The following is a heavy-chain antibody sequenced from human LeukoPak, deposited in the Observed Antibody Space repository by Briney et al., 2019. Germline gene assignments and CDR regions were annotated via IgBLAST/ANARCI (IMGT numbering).Heavy chain of an antibody. D-gene: IGHD6-13*01. V-gene: IGHV3-66*01. J-gene: IGHJ3*02. CDR2: IYSGGST. Sequence: PGGSLRLSCAASGFTVSSNYMSWVRQAPGKGLEWVSVIYSGGSTYYADSVKGRFTISRDNSKNTLYLQMNSLRAEDTAVYYCARDHSSSWYPGEGSTTPDAFDIWGQGTMVTVSS. CDR1: GFTVSSNY. CDR3: ARDHSSSWYPGEGSTTPDAFDI.